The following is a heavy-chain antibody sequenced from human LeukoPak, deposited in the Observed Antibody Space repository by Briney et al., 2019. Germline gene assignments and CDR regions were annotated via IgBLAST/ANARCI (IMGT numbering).Heavy chain of an antibody. CDR3: ARERASNNHDNWFDP. J-gene: IGHJ5*02. CDR2: VNHSGSA. Sequence: SKTLSLTCAVYGASFSDYYWSWIRHSPTKGLEWIGEVNHSGSAKYSPSLKSRVTISADKSKNQFFLRLSPVAAADSGVYYCARERASNNHDNWFDPWGQGTLVTVSP. CDR1: GASFSDYY. V-gene: IGHV4-34*01.